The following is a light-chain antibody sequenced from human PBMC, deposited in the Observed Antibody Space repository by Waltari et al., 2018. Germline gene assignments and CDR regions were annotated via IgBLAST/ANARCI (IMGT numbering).Light chain of an antibody. V-gene: IGLV2-23*02. CDR2: GVT. CDR1: SSDVGGYNL. J-gene: IGLJ1*01. CDR3: CSFAGSITVFTV. Sequence: QSALTQFASVSGSPGQSITISCTGNSSDVGGYNLVSWYQQHPGRAPHLIIYGVTKRPSGVSNRFSGSKSGNTASLTISGLQAEDEADYYCCSFAGSITVFTVFGTGTTVTVL.